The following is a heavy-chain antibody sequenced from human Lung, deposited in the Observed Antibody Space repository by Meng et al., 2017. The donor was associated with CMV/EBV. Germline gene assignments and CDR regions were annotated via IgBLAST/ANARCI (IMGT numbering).Heavy chain of an antibody. V-gene: IGHV3-43D*03. J-gene: IGHJ4*02. CDR2: ISWDGGST. CDR3: AKGVNWGNGAFDY. CDR1: GFTFDDYA. Sequence: CAASGFTFDDYAMHWVRQAPVKGLEWVSLISWDGGSTYYADSVKGRLTISRDNSKNSLYLQMNSLRAEDTALYYCAKGVNWGNGAFDYWGQGTLVTVSS. D-gene: IGHD7-27*01.